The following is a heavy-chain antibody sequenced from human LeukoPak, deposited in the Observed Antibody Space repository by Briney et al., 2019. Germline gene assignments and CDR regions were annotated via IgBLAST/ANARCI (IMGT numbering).Heavy chain of an antibody. J-gene: IGHJ6*02. Sequence: GKSLKISCKGSGYSLTSYWIGWVRQMPGKGLEWMGIIYPHDSDTRYSPSFQGQVTISADKSISTAYLQWSSLKASDTAMYYCARRPSNWSYYSMDVRGQGTTVTVSS. D-gene: IGHD6-13*01. V-gene: IGHV5-51*01. CDR2: IYPHDSDT. CDR3: ARRPSNWSYYSMDV. CDR1: GYSLTSYW.